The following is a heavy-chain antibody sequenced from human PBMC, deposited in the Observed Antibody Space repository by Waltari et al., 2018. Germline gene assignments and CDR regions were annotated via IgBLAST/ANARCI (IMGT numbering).Heavy chain of an antibody. CDR1: GGSFSGYY. V-gene: IGHV4-34*02. CDR2: INHAGNR. J-gene: IGHJ6*02. D-gene: IGHD2-8*02. CDR3: VRLEDCSGPGGNCYSGDSFALDV. Sequence: QLQLQQWGAGPLQPSETLSLTRAVYGGSFSGYYWGWIQHPPGEGLGWVGEINHAGNRNYNPSLRSRVTMLVDTSRSQFSLKLSSMTAADTALYYCVRLEDCSGPGGNCYSGDSFALDVWGQGTTVTVSS.